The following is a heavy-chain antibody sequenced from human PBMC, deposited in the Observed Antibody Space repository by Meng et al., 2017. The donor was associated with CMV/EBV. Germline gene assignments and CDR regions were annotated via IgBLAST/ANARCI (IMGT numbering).Heavy chain of an antibody. J-gene: IGHJ4*02. Sequence: SVKVSCKASAGIFSSYTISWVRQAPGQGLEWMGRIIPILGIANYAQKFQGRVTITADKSTSTAYMELSSLRSEDTAVYYCASSDWNNLGYWGQGTLVTVSS. CDR1: AGIFSSYT. D-gene: IGHD1/OR15-1a*01. V-gene: IGHV1-69*02. CDR2: IIPILGIA. CDR3: ASSDWNNLGY.